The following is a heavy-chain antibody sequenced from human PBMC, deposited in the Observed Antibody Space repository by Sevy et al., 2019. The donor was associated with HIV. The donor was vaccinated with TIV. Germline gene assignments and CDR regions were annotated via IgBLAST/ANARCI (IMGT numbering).Heavy chain of an antibody. V-gene: IGHV1-2*02. J-gene: IGHJ4*01. Sequence: ASVKVSCKASGYTFTGYYMHWVRQAPGQGLEWMGWINPNSGGTNYALKFQGRVAMTRDTSISTAYMELSRLRSDDTAVYYCARSHPGITILGVVRDFDYWGHGTLVTVSS. D-gene: IGHD3-3*01. CDR2: INPNSGGT. CDR1: GYTFTGYY. CDR3: ARSHPGITILGVVRDFDY.